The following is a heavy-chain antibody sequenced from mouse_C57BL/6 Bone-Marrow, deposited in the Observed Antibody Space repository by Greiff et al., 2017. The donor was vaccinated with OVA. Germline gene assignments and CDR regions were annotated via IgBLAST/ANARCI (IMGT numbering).Heavy chain of an antibody. Sequence: DVKLVESGGGLVQSGRSLRLSCATSGFTFSDFYMEWVRQAPGKGLEWIAASRNKANDYTTEYSASVKGRFIVSRDTSQSILYLQMNALIAEDTAIDYCARDGTYDYALAYWGQGTLVTVSA. J-gene: IGHJ3*01. CDR2: SRNKANDYTT. CDR1: GFTFSDFY. D-gene: IGHD2-4*01. V-gene: IGHV7-1*01. CDR3: ARDGTYDYALAY.